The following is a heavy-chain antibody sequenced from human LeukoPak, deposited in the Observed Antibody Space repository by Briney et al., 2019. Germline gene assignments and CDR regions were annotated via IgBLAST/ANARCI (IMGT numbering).Heavy chain of an antibody. CDR3: ARGYCSSTSCYSHFDY. V-gene: IGHV3-23*01. J-gene: IGHJ4*02. CDR1: GFTFSSYA. D-gene: IGHD2-2*01. Sequence: GGSLRLSCAASGFTFSSYAMSWVRQAPGKGLEWVSAISATRGNTYYADSVKGRFTISRDNSKNTLYLQMNSLRAEDTAVYYCARGYCSSTSCYSHFDYWGQGTLVTVSS. CDR2: ISATRGNT.